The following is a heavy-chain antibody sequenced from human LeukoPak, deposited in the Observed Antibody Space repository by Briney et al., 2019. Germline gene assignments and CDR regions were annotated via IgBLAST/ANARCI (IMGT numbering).Heavy chain of an antibody. CDR3: ARELPATDAFDI. J-gene: IGHJ3*02. CDR1: GYTFTSYG. Sequence: ASVKVSCKASGYTFTSYGISWVRQAPGQGVEWMGWISAYNGNTNYAQKLQGRVTMTTDTSTSTAYMELRSLRSDDTAVYYCARELPATDAFDIWGQGTMVTVSS. D-gene: IGHD2-21*02. CDR2: ISAYNGNT. V-gene: IGHV1-18*01.